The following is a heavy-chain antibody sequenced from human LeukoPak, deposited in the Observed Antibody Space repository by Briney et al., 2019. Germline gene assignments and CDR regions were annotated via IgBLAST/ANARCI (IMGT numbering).Heavy chain of an antibody. J-gene: IGHJ4*02. V-gene: IGHV3-15*01. CDR2: IKSKTDGGTT. CDR3: ARGKKWFGELGY. Sequence: GGSLRLSCAASGFTFSNAWMSWVRQAPGKGLEWVGRIKSKTDGGTTDYAAPVKGRFTISRDDSKNTLYLQMNSLKTEDTAVYYCARGKKWFGELGYWGQGTLVTVSS. CDR1: GFTFSNAW. D-gene: IGHD3-10*01.